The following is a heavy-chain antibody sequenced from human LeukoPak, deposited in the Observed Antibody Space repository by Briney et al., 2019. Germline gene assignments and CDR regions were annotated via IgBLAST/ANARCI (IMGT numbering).Heavy chain of an antibody. D-gene: IGHD5-18*01. CDR1: GYTFTGYY. CDR2: INPNSGGT. Sequence: ASVTVSCKASGYTFTGYYMHWVRQAPGQGLEWMGRINPNSGGTNYAQKFQGRVTMTRDTSISTACMELSRLRSDDTAVYYCARAPDTAMGRWDYWGQGTLVTVSS. J-gene: IGHJ4*02. CDR3: ARAPDTAMGRWDY. V-gene: IGHV1-2*06.